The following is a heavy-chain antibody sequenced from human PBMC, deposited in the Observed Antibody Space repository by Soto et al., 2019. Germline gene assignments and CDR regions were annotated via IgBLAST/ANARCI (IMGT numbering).Heavy chain of an antibody. Sequence: GSLMVSRASSVFTFSIYSTNWVRQAPGKGLEWVSYISSSSSTIYYADSVKGRFNISRDNAKNSLYLQMNSLRDEDTAVYYCARDLGVTAIHGYYWGQGTLVTVS. CDR3: ARDLGVTAIHGYY. D-gene: IGHD2-21*02. J-gene: IGHJ4*02. CDR1: VFTFSIYS. V-gene: IGHV3-48*02. CDR2: ISSSSSTI.